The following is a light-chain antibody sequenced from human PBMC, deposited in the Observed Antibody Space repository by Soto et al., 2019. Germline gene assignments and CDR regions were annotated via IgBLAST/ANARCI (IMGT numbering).Light chain of an antibody. J-gene: IGKJ4*01. Sequence: EVVRTKYPASLSVSPGDRATLSCRASQSVSTNLAWYQQKPGQAPRLLVYGASTRATGIPARFSGSGSGTEFTLTISSLKSEHFGLYFYQQHNNWPLLTFGGGTKVEIK. CDR1: QSVSTN. CDR2: GAS. CDR3: QQHNNWPLLT. V-gene: IGKV3-15*01.